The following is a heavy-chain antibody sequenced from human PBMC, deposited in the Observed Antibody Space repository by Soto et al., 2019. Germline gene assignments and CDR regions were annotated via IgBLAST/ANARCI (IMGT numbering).Heavy chain of an antibody. CDR1: GDSVSSNSAA. Sequence: SQTLSLTCAISGDSVSSNSAAWNWLRQSPSRGLEWLGRTYYRSKWYHEYAVSVKSRITLNPDTSKNQFSLQLNSVTPEDTAVYYCARGQWVEFDYWGQGTLVTVSS. D-gene: IGHD6-19*01. CDR2: TYYRSKWYH. J-gene: IGHJ4*02. V-gene: IGHV6-1*01. CDR3: ARGQWVEFDY.